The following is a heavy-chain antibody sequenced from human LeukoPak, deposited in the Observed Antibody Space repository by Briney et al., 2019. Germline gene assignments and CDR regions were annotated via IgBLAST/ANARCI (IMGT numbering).Heavy chain of an antibody. J-gene: IGHJ3*02. CDR3: ARLHPGGYCKI. Sequence: DSVKVSCNASGYSFTSYGISWVRQAPGQGLEWMGWISADNGNTNYAQKLQGRVTMTTDTSTSTAYMELRSLRSDDTAVYYCARLHPGGYCKIWGQGTMVTVSS. V-gene: IGHV1-18*01. D-gene: IGHD2-15*01. CDR2: ISADNGNT. CDR1: GYSFTSYG.